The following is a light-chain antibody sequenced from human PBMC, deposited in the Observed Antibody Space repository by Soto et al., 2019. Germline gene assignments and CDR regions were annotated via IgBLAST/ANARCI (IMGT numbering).Light chain of an antibody. CDR1: SSDVGVYNH. CDR3: SSCTSSSTRV. Sequence: QSSLTQPASGSGSPGQSITISCTGTSSDVGVYNHVSWHQHHPGKAPKLMIYEVSNRPSGVSDRFSGSKSGDTASLPISGLQAEDEADYSCSSCTSSSTRVFGTGTQVTVL. V-gene: IGLV2-14*01. CDR2: EVS. J-gene: IGLJ1*01.